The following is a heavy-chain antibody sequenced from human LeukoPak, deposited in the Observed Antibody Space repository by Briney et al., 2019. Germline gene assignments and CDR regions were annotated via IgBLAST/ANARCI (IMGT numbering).Heavy chain of an antibody. Sequence: GGSLRLSCAASGFTFSSYAMHWVRQAPGKGLEWVAVISYDGSNKYYADSVKGRFTISRDNSKNTLYLQMNSLRAEDTAVHYCARYATMVRAFDYWGQGTLVTVSS. V-gene: IGHV3-30*04. D-gene: IGHD3-10*01. CDR3: ARYATMVRAFDY. J-gene: IGHJ4*02. CDR1: GFTFSSYA. CDR2: ISYDGSNK.